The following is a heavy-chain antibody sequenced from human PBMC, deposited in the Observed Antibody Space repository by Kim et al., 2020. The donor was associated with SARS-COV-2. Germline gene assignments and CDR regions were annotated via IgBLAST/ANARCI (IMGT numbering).Heavy chain of an antibody. Sequence: SETLSLTCTVSGGSISSGGYYWSWIRQHPGKGLEWIGYIYYSGSTYYNPSLKSRVTISVDTSKNQFSLKLSSVTAADTAVYYCARAAAVTTSFDYWGQGTLVTVSS. CDR1: GGSISSGGYY. V-gene: IGHV4-31*03. CDR2: IYYSGST. CDR3: ARAAAVTTSFDY. J-gene: IGHJ4*02. D-gene: IGHD4-17*01.